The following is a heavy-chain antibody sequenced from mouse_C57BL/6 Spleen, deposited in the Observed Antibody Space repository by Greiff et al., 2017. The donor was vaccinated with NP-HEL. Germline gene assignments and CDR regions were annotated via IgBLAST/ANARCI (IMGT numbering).Heavy chain of an antibody. D-gene: IGHD1-1*01. CDR1: GYTFTDYE. J-gene: IGHJ2*01. CDR2: IDPETGGT. Sequence: QVQLKESGAELVRPGASVTLSCKASGYTFTDYEMHWVKQTPVHGLEWIGAIDPETGGTAYNQKFKGKAILTADKSSSTAYMELRSLTSEDSAVYYCTREIGNYYGSSLDYWGQGTTLTVSS. CDR3: TREIGNYYGSSLDY. V-gene: IGHV1-15*01.